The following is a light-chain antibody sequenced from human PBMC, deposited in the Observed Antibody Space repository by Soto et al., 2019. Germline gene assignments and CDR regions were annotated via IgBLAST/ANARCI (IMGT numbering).Light chain of an antibody. CDR1: SSNIGNKY. V-gene: IGLV1-51*02. CDR3: GTWDSSLSAGPYV. Sequence: QSVLTQPPSVSAAPGQKVTISCSGSSSNIGNKYVSWYQQLPGTAPKLFIYENNKRPSGIPDRFSGSKSGTSATLGITGLQTGDEADYYCGTWDSSLSAGPYVFGTGTKVTVL. CDR2: ENN. J-gene: IGLJ1*01.